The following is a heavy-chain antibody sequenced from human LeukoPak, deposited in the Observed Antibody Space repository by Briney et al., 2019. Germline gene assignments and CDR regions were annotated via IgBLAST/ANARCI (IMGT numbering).Heavy chain of an antibody. Sequence: SETLSLTCTVSGGSLTGASYYWSWIRQPAGEGLEWIGRIFTTGSTQCSPSLKSRVTMSVDTSKNQFSLKLSSVTAADTAVYYCATLGFGSGRYYNDPLDYWGQGSLVTVSS. J-gene: IGHJ4*02. CDR3: ATLGFGSGRYYNDPLDY. CDR1: GGSLTGASYY. V-gene: IGHV4-61*02. CDR2: IFTTGST. D-gene: IGHD3-10*01.